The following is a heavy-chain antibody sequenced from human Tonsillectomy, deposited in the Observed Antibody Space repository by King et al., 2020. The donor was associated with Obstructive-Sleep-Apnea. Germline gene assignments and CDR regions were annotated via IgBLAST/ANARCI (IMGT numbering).Heavy chain of an antibody. CDR2: IYYSWST. D-gene: IGHD3-9*01. CDR1: GGSISSSSYY. Sequence: QLQESGPGLVKPSETLSLTCTVSGGSISSSSYYWGWIRQPPGKGLEWIGSIYYSWSTYSNPSLKSRVTISVDTSKNQFSLKLSSVTAADTAVYYCASGDYDILTGSLYYYGMDVWGQGTTVTVSS. J-gene: IGHJ6*02. V-gene: IGHV4-39*07. CDR3: ASGDYDILTGSLYYYGMDV.